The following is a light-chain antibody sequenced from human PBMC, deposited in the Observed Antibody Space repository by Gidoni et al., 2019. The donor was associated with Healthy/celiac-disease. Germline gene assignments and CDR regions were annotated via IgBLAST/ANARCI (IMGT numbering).Light chain of an antibody. V-gene: IGKV1-39*01. CDR3: QQSYSTPRT. Sequence: DIQMTQSPSSLPASVGDRVTITCRASQSISSYLNWYQQKTGNAPKLLIYAASRLQSGVPSRCSGSGSGTDFTLTISSLQPEDFATYYCQQSYSTPRTFGQGTKVEIK. CDR1: QSISSY. J-gene: IGKJ1*01. CDR2: AAS.